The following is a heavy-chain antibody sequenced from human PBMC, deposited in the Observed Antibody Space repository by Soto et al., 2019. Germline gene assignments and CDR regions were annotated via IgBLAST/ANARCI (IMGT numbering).Heavy chain of an antibody. CDR1: GFRFGSYA. CDR3: TRDGVAVSGSFVDW. Sequence: GGSLRLPCEVPGFRFGSYAFHWVRQAPGKELEWLSVISYHGREIYYADFVKDRFTISRDSFKKTVYLQMNSLRSDDTALYYCTRDGVAVSGSFVDWWGQVALVT. CDR2: ISYHGREI. J-gene: IGHJ4*01. V-gene: IGHV3-30-3*01. D-gene: IGHD3-3*01.